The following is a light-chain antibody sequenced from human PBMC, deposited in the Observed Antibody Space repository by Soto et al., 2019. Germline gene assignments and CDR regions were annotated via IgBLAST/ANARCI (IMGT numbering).Light chain of an antibody. Sequence: QSALTQPASVSRSPGQSITISCTGSSTDVGAYSYVSWYQQYPGQAPNLLIYEVSRRPSGFSHRFSGSKSVNTASLTTSGLQAEDEAHYYCNSYTTMNTYVFGTGTRSPS. CDR3: NSYTTMNTYV. CDR1: STDVGAYSY. V-gene: IGLV2-14*01. J-gene: IGLJ1*01. CDR2: EVS.